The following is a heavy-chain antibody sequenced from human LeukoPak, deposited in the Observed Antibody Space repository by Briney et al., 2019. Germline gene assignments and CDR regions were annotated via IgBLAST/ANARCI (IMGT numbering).Heavy chain of an antibody. D-gene: IGHD4-17*01. V-gene: IGHV4-59*01. CDR1: GGSISSYY. CDR2: IYYTGST. Sequence: PSETLSLTCTVSGGSISSYYWSWIRQPPGKGLEWIGYIYYTGSTNYNPSLTSRVTISVDTSKNQFSLTLSSVTAADTAVYFRARDPRSGDYWFDPWGQGTLVTVSS. J-gene: IGHJ5*02. CDR3: ARDPRSGDYWFDP.